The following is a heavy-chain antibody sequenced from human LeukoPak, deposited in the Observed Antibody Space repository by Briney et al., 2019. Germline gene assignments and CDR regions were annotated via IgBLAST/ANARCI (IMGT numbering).Heavy chain of an antibody. CDR1: GYTFTTYG. CDR2: ICAYNGHT. V-gene: IGHV1-18*01. J-gene: IGHJ5*02. Sequence: ASVKVSCKTSGYTFTTYGIIWVRQAPGQGLEWMGWICAYNGHTNYAQNVQGRVTMTTDTSTSTAYMELRSLRSDDTALYYCARWLRGYNDWFDPWAREPWSPSPQ. D-gene: IGHD3-22*01. CDR3: ARWLRGYNDWFDP.